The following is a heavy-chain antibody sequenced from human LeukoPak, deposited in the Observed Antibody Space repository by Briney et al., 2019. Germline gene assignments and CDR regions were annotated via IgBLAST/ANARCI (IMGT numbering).Heavy chain of an antibody. V-gene: IGHV4-59*01. Sequence: PSETLSLTCTVSGGSISNYYWSWIRQPPGKGLEWIGYIYYSGSTIYNPSLKSRVTISVDTSKNQFSLKLSSVTAADTAVYYCARVGGTNYYYYGMDVWGQGTTVTVSS. D-gene: IGHD1-26*01. CDR2: IYYSGST. CDR3: ARVGGTNYYYYGMDV. CDR1: GGSISNYY. J-gene: IGHJ6*02.